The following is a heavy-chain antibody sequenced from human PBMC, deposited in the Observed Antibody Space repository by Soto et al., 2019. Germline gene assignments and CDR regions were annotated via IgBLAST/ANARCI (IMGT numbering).Heavy chain of an antibody. CDR2: ISGSGGST. D-gene: IGHD3-22*01. J-gene: IGHJ6*02. CDR3: AKDRLITVYYYYGMDV. CDR1: GFTFSSYA. Sequence: PGGSLRLSCAASGFTFSSYAMSWVRQAPGKGLEWVSAISGSGGSTYYADSVKGRFTISRDNSKNTLYLQMNSLRAEDTAVYYCAKDRLITVYYYYGMDVWGQGTTVTVSS. V-gene: IGHV3-23*01.